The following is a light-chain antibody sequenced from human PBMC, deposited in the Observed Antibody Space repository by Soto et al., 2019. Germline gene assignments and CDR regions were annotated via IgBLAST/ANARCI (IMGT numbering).Light chain of an antibody. Sequence: EIVLTQSPATLSLSPGEIATLSCRASQSVSSYLAWYQQKGGQAPRLLIYDASNRATGIPARFSGSGSGTDFTLTISSLEPEDFAVYYCQQRSDWPTFXGGTKVDSK. CDR1: QSVSSY. CDR2: DAS. CDR3: QQRSDWPT. J-gene: IGKJ4*01. V-gene: IGKV3-11*01.